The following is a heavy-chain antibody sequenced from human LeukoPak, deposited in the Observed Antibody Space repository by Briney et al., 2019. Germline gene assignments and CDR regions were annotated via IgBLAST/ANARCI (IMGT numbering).Heavy chain of an antibody. J-gene: IGHJ5*02. CDR2: INHSGST. CDR1: GGSFSGYY. V-gene: IGHV4-34*01. Sequence: SETLSLTCAVYGGSFSGYYWSWIRQPPGKGLEWIREINHSGSTNYNPSLKSRVTISVDTSKNQFSLKLSSVTAADTAVYYCARGGEADYDYVWGSYRYDWFDPWGQGTLVTVSS. CDR3: ARGGEADYDYVWGSYRYDWFDP. D-gene: IGHD3-16*02.